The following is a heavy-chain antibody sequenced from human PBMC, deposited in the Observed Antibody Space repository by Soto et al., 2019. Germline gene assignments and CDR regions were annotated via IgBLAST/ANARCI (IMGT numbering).Heavy chain of an antibody. CDR3: ASLETEGDAFDI. V-gene: IGHV4-59*08. Sequence: SETLSLTFTVSGYSISSYYWSWIRQPPGKGLEWIGYIYYSGSTNYNPSLKSRVTISVDTSKNQFSLKLSSVTAADTAVYYCASLETEGDAFDIWGQGTMVTVSS. D-gene: IGHD1-1*01. CDR1: GYSISSYY. J-gene: IGHJ3*02. CDR2: IYYSGST.